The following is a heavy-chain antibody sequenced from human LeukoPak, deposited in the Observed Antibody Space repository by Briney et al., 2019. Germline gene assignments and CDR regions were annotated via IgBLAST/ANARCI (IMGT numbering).Heavy chain of an antibody. J-gene: IGHJ4*02. D-gene: IGHD1-1*01. Sequence: SETLSLTCAVYGGSFSGYYWSWIRQPPGKGLEWIGSVSYTGSTHYDPSLKSRVTMSIDTSKNQFSLNLTPVTAADTAVYYCARRGTYWNALGCWGQGALVTVSS. CDR1: GGSFSGYY. V-gene: IGHV4-34*01. CDR3: ARRGTYWNALGC. CDR2: VSYTGST.